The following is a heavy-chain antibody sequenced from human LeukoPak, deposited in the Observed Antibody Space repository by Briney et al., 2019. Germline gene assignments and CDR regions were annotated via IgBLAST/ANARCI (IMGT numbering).Heavy chain of an antibody. CDR1: GFTFSSYA. V-gene: IGHV3-23*01. D-gene: IGHD3-9*01. CDR2: ISGSGGST. Sequence: GGSLRLSCAASGFTFSSYAMSWVRKAPGKGLEWVSAISGSGGSTYYADSVKGRFTISRDNSKNTLYLQMNSLSAEDTAVYYCAKELTHYDILTGWYNWFDPWGQGTLVTVSS. CDR3: AKELTHYDILTGWYNWFDP. J-gene: IGHJ5*02.